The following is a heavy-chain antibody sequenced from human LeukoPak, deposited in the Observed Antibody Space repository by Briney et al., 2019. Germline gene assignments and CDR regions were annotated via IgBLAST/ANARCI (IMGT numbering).Heavy chain of an antibody. Sequence: QSGGSLRLSCAAPGFTFSSYGMHWVRQAPGKGLEWVAFIRYDGSNKYYADSVKGRFAISRDNSKNTLYLQMNSLRAEDTAVYYCAKDQGYCSGGSCYENWFDPWGQGTLVTVSS. CDR2: IRYDGSNK. D-gene: IGHD2-15*01. CDR1: GFTFSSYG. V-gene: IGHV3-30*02. CDR3: AKDQGYCSGGSCYENWFDP. J-gene: IGHJ5*02.